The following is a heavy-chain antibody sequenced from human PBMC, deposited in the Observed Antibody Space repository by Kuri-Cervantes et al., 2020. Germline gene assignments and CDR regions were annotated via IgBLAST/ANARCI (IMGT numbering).Heavy chain of an antibody. V-gene: IGHV1-46*01. CDR1: GYTFTSYY. Sequence: ASVKVSCKASGYTFTSYYMHWVRQAPGQGLEWMGIINPSGGSTSYAQKFQGRVTMTTDTSTSTAYMELSSLRSEDTAVYYCATGAQWLVPHWGQGTLVTVSS. J-gene: IGHJ4*02. CDR3: ATGAQWLVPH. CDR2: INPSGGST. D-gene: IGHD6-19*01.